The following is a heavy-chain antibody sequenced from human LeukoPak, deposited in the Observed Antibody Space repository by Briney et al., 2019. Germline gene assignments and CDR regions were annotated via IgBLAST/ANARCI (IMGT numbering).Heavy chain of an antibody. V-gene: IGHV3-69-1*01. Sequence: GGSLRLSCAASGFTFSDYYMSWIRQAPGKGLEWVSSISSSSYIYYADSVKGRFTISRDNAKNSLYLQMNSLRAEDTAVYYCASLWGSSYGGIDYWGQGTLVTVSS. D-gene: IGHD6-6*01. J-gene: IGHJ4*02. CDR2: ISSSSYI. CDR3: ASLWGSSYGGIDY. CDR1: GFTFSDYY.